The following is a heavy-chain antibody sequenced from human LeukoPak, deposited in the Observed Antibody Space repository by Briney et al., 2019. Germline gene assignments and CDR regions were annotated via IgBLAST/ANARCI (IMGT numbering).Heavy chain of an antibody. CDR2: IYHSGST. CDR3: AREGGSAVACYLFDY. Sequence: SETLSLTCAVSGYSISSGYYWGWIRPPPGKGLEWIGIIYHSGSTYYNPSLKPRVTLSVDTSKNQFSLKLSSVTAADTAVYFCAREGGSAVACYLFDYWGQGTLVTVSS. J-gene: IGHJ4*02. CDR1: GYSISSGYY. D-gene: IGHD6-19*01. V-gene: IGHV4-38-2*02.